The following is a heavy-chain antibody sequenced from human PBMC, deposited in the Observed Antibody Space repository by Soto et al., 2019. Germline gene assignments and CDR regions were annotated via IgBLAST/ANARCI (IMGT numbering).Heavy chain of an antibody. V-gene: IGHV3-74*01. Sequence: EVQLVESGGGLVQPGGSLRLSCAASGFTFSSYWMHWVRQAPGKGLVWVSRINSDGSDTTYADSVKGRFTISRDNAKNTLYLQMNSLRAEDTAVYYCARGWSAYGGNEDWGQGTLVTVSS. CDR1: GFTFSSYW. D-gene: IGHD4-17*01. CDR2: INSDGSDT. CDR3: ARGWSAYGGNED. J-gene: IGHJ4*02.